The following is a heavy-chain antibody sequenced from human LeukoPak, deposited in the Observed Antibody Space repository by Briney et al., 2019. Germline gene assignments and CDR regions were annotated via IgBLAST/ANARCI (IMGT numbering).Heavy chain of an antibody. Sequence: GASVKVSCKASGYTFTNYGINWVRQAPGQGLEWMGWISAYNGNTNYAQKLQGRVTMTTDTSTSTAYMELRSLRSDDTAVYYCARRRRGYDSYYYDSSGDAFDIWGQGTMVTVSS. J-gene: IGHJ3*02. V-gene: IGHV1-18*01. CDR3: ARRRRGYDSYYYDSSGDAFDI. CDR2: ISAYNGNT. CDR1: GYTFTNYG. D-gene: IGHD3-22*01.